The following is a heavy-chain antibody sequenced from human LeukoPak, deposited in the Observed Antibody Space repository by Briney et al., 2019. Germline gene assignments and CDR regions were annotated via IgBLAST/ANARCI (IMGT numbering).Heavy chain of an antibody. CDR1: GGSFSGYY. V-gene: IGHV4-34*01. CDR2: INHSGST. CDR3: ARVVYGGNPDY. J-gene: IGHJ4*02. Sequence: SGTLSLTCAVYGGSFSGYYWSWIRQPPGKGLEWIGEINHSGSTNYNPSLKSRVTISVDTSKNQFSLKLSSVTAADTAVYYCARVVYGGNPDYWGQGTLVTVSS. D-gene: IGHD4-23*01.